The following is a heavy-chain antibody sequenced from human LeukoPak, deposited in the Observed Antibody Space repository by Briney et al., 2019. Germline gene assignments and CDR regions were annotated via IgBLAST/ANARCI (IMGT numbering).Heavy chain of an antibody. Sequence: GGSLRLSCVGSGFTFSSYWMHWVRQGPGKGLEWVSAISNNGGYTYYADSVQGRFTISRDNSKSTLCLQMNSLRAEDTAVYYCAKQLGYCSDGSCYFPYWGQGILVTVSS. V-gene: IGHV3-23*01. J-gene: IGHJ4*02. CDR3: AKQLGYCSDGSCYFPY. CDR1: GFTFSSYW. CDR2: ISNNGGYT. D-gene: IGHD2-15*01.